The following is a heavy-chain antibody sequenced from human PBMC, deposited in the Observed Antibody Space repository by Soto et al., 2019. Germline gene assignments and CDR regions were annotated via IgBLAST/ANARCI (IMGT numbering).Heavy chain of an antibody. D-gene: IGHD2-15*01. J-gene: IGHJ4*02. Sequence: EVQLVESGGGLVQPGRSLRLSCAASGFTFDDYAMHWVRQAPGKGLEWVPSISWNSDTIGYGDSVKGRFTSTRDNAKNSLKLQMNSLRAKDTALYYGRKGDCSGGSCFPSDHWGQGTLVTVSS. V-gene: IGHV3-9*01. CDR3: RKGDCSGGSCFPSDH. CDR2: ISWNSDTI. CDR1: GFTFDDYA.